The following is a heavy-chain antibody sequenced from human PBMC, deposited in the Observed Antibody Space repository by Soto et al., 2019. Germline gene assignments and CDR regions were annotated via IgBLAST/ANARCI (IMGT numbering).Heavy chain of an antibody. CDR3: ARDVGHNGNYIDY. CDR2: IYYSGST. Sequence: QVQLQESGPGLVKPSQTLSLTCTVSGGSISSGDYFWSWIRQPPGKGLEWIGDIYYSGSTYYNPSLKSRVTISVDTSKNQFSLRLSSVTAADTAMYYCARDVGHNGNYIDYWGQGTLVTVSS. J-gene: IGHJ4*02. CDR1: GGSISSGDYF. D-gene: IGHD1-26*01. V-gene: IGHV4-30-4*01.